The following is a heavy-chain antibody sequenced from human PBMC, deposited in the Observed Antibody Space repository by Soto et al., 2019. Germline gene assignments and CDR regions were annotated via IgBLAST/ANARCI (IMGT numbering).Heavy chain of an antibody. J-gene: IGHJ3*02. CDR1: GGTFSSYT. D-gene: IGHD3-3*01. CDR3: ARSRVYDFWSGYSRPDAFDI. CDR2: IIPILGIA. V-gene: IGHV1-69*02. Sequence: SVKVSCKASGGTFSSYTISWVRQAPGQGLEWMGRIIPILGIANYAQKFQGRVTITADESTRTAYMELSTLRSEDTAVYYCARSRVYDFWSGYSRPDAFDIWGQGTMVTVSS.